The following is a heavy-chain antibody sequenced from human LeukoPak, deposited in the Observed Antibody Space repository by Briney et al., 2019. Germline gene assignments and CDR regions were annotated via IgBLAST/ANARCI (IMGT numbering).Heavy chain of an antibody. CDR3: AKDIAGQGVEAFDI. D-gene: IGHD3-16*01. J-gene: IGHJ3*02. Sequence: GGSLRLSCVASGLPIADFAMHWVRQAPGKGLEWVSLISGDGGSTYYADSVKGRFTISRDNSKNSLYLQMNSLRTEDTALYYCAKDIAGQGVEAFDIWGQGTMVTVSS. CDR2: ISGDGGST. CDR1: GLPIADFA. V-gene: IGHV3-43*02.